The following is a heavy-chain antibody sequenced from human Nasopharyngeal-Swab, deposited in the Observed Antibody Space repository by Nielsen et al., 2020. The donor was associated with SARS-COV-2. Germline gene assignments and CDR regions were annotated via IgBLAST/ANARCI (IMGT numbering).Heavy chain of an antibody. CDR2: ISGVSTYI. CDR1: GFSFSTYS. CDR3: ARVIKDRTLCGIDV. J-gene: IGHJ6*02. V-gene: IGHV3-21*01. D-gene: IGHD3-10*01. Sequence: LKISCAVSGFSFSTYSMNWVRQAPGKGLEWVSTISGVSTYIFYADSVKGRFTISRDNAKNSLYLQLNSLRAEDTAVYYCARVIKDRTLCGIDVWGQGTTVTVSS.